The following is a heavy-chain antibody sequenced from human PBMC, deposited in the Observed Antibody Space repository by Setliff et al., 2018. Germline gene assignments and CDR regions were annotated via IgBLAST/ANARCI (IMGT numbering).Heavy chain of an antibody. CDR3: ARGSTMIQGVRLYYHGLDV. CDR1: GGSISGATSH. Sequence: SETLSLTCIVSGGSISGATSHWNWIRQPAGKELEWIGRIYAIRSTNYNPSLKSRVTISLDTSNNQFSLKLSSVTAADTAVYYCARGSTMIQGVRLYYHGLDVWGQGTTGTVSS. CDR2: IYAIRST. J-gene: IGHJ6*02. V-gene: IGHV4-61*02. D-gene: IGHD3-10*01.